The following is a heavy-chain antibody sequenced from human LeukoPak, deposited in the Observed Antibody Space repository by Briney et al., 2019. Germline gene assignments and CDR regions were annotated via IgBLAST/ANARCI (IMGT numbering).Heavy chain of an antibody. CDR2: TSRSSRYI. D-gene: IGHD6-19*01. J-gene: IGHJ4*02. Sequence: RGSLRLSCAPSGFTFTSYSISAGRHAPEERLESVSSTSRSSRYIYYTESVKGRFTNSRDNAKNSLYLQMSRLRAEDTAVYYCARVLLEAVAGTCVYWGQGTLVTVS. CDR1: GFTFTSYS. V-gene: IGHV3-21*01. CDR3: ARVLLEAVAGTCVY.